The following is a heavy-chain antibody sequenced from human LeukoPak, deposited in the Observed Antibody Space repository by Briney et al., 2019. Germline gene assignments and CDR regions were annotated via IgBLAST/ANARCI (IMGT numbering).Heavy chain of an antibody. J-gene: IGHJ5*02. D-gene: IGHD6-13*01. V-gene: IGHV3-21*01. CDR2: ISSSSSYI. CDR3: ARGSDSNRDGWFDP. Sequence: GGSLRLSCAASGFTFSSYSMNWVRQAPGKGLEWVSSISSSSSYIYYADSVKGRFTISRDNAKNSLHLQMNSLRAEDTAVYYCARGSDSNRDGWFDPWGQGTLVTVSS. CDR1: GFTFSSYS.